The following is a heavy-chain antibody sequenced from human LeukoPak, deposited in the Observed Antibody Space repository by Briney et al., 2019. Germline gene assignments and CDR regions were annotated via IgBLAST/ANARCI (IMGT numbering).Heavy chain of an antibody. CDR3: ARVAAGGFDY. CDR2: ITSSSSYI. D-gene: IGHD2-15*01. V-gene: IGHV3-21*01. Sequence: GGSLRLSCAASGFIFSSYSMNWVRQAPGKGLGWVSSITSSSSYIYYADSVKGRFTISRDNAKNSLYLQMNSLRAEDTAVYYCARVAAGGFDYWGQGTLVTVSS. J-gene: IGHJ4*02. CDR1: GFIFSSYS.